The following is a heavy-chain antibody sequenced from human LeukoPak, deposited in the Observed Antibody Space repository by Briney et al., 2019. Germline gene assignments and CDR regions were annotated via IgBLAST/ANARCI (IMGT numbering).Heavy chain of an antibody. D-gene: IGHD6-13*01. CDR3: ARDPGIAAAGSG. J-gene: IGHJ4*02. V-gene: IGHV3-30*19. Sequence: PGGSLRLSCAASGFTFSSYGMHWVRQAPGKGLEWVAVISHDGSNKYYADSVKGRFTISRDNSKNTLYLQMNSLRAEDTAVYYCARDPGIAAAGSGWGQGTLVTVSS. CDR2: ISHDGSNK. CDR1: GFTFSSYG.